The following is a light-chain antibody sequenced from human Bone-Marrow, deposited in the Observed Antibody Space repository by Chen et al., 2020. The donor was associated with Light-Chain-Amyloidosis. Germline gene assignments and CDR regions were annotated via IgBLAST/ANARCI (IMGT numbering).Light chain of an antibody. Sequence: DILITQTPLPMSVTPGTPASISCKSSQTLLHKNRKTYLYWYVQKSGQPPHLLMYEVSNRFSGVPLRFRGSGSGTDFTLEISRVEAEDAGIYFCMQSKHLPYTFGPGTRLEIK. J-gene: IGKJ2*01. CDR1: QTLLHKNRKTY. CDR2: EVS. V-gene: IGKV2D-29*01. CDR3: MQSKHLPYT.